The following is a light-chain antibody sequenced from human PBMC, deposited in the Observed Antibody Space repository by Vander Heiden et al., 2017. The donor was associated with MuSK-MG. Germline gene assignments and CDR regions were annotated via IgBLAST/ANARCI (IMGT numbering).Light chain of an antibody. CDR3: QQDGSSPRT. CDR1: QSVSSSY. Sequence: EIVLTQSPGTLSLSPGERATLSCRASQSVSSSYLAWYQQKPGQAPRLLSYGASSRATGIPDRLSGSGSGTDFTLSISRLEPEDFAVYYCQQDGSSPRTFGQGTKVEIK. CDR2: GAS. J-gene: IGKJ1*01. V-gene: IGKV3-20*01.